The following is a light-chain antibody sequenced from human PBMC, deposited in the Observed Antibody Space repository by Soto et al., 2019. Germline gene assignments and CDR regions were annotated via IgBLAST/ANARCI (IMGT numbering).Light chain of an antibody. Sequence: DIVMTQSPDSLAVSLGERATINCKSSQSVLYSSNNKNYLAWYQQKPGQPPKLLIYWASTRESGVPDRFSGSGSGTDFTLTSSSLQAEDVAVYYCQQYYTTPQTFGQGTKVDNK. CDR2: WAS. CDR3: QQYYTTPQT. V-gene: IGKV4-1*01. CDR1: QSVLYSSNNKNY. J-gene: IGKJ1*01.